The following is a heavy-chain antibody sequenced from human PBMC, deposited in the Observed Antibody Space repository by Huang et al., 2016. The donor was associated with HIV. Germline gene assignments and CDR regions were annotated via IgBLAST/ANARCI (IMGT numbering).Heavy chain of an antibody. CDR3: ARDRGQQLSPFDS. V-gene: IGHV3-21*01. D-gene: IGHD6-13*01. CDR1: GFSLDRYN. J-gene: IGHJ4*02. CDR2: ISPSSSFI. Sequence: EVQLVESGGGLVKPGGSLRLSCAASGFSLDRYNMYWVCQTPGKGLQWVLSISPSSSFIDYADSVKGRFSISRDNARNSLYLQMNNLRGEDTAVYYCARDRGQQLSPFDSWGQGTLVTVSS.